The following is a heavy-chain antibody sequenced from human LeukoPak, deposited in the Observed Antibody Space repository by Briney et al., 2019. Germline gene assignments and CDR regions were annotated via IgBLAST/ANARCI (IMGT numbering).Heavy chain of an antibody. V-gene: IGHV3-48*01. CDR1: GFTFSSYS. CDR2: ISSSSSTI. D-gene: IGHD2-15*01. CDR3: ARDDVVVVAATPHYGMDV. Sequence: GGSLRLSCAASGFTFSSYSMNWVRQAPGKGLEWVSYISSSSSTIYYADSVKGRFTISRDNAKNSLYLQMNSLRAEDTAVYYCARDDVVVVAATPHYGMDVWGQGTTVTVSS. J-gene: IGHJ6*02.